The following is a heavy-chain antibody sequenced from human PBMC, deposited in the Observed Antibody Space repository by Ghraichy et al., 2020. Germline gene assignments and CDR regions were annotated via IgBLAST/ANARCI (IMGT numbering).Heavy chain of an antibody. J-gene: IGHJ3*02. Sequence: SVKVSCKASGGTFSSYAISWVRQAPGQGLEWMGGIIPIFGTANYAQKFQGRVTITADESTSTAYMELSSLRSEDTAVYYCARDVLVKTAIQVNSDAFDIWGQGTMVTVSS. V-gene: IGHV1-69*13. CDR3: ARDVLVKTAIQVNSDAFDI. D-gene: IGHD2-21*02. CDR1: GGTFSSYA. CDR2: IIPIFGTA.